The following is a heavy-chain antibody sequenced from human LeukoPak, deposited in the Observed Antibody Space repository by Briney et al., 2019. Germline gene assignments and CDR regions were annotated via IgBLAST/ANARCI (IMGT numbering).Heavy chain of an antibody. CDR3: ASPGVIAAAGTGEYFQH. V-gene: IGHV5-51*01. CDR1: GYSFTSYW. J-gene: IGHJ1*01. D-gene: IGHD6-13*01. Sequence: GESLKISCKGSGYSFTSYWIGWVRQMPGKGLEWMGIINPGDSDTRYSPSFQGQVTISADKSISTAYLQWSSLKASDTAMYYCASPGVIAAAGTGEYFQHWGQGTLVTVSS. CDR2: INPGDSDT.